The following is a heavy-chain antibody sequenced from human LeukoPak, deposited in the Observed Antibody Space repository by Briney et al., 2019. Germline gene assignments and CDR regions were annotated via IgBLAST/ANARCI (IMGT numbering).Heavy chain of an antibody. J-gene: IGHJ3*02. Sequence: ASVKVSCKTSGYTFTNSGLNWVRQAPGQGLEWMGWISAYNGITNYAQKLQGRVTMTTDTSTSTAYMELESLRSDDTAVYYCARGNCGGDCYAFDIWGQGTMVTVSS. V-gene: IGHV1-18*01. CDR2: ISAYNGIT. CDR1: GYTFTNSG. CDR3: ARGNCGGDCYAFDI. D-gene: IGHD2-21*02.